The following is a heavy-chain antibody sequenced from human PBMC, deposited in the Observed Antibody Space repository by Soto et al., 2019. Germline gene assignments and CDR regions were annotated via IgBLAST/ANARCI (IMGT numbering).Heavy chain of an antibody. Sequence: SVKVSCKASGGTFSSYAISWVRQAPGQGLEWMGGIIPIFDTANYAQKFQGRVTITADKSTSTAYMELSSLRSEDTAVYYCARGLSGSYGWFDPWGQGTLVTVSS. CDR2: IIPIFDTA. CDR3: ARGLSGSYGWFDP. D-gene: IGHD1-26*01. J-gene: IGHJ5*02. V-gene: IGHV1-69*06. CDR1: GGTFSSYA.